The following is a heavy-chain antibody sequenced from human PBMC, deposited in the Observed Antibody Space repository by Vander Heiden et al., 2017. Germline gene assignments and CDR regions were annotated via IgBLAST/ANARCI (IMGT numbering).Heavy chain of an antibody. CDR3: ARDQYYGGNSQFFDY. J-gene: IGHJ4*02. CDR2: INPSGGST. D-gene: IGHD2-21*02. V-gene: IGHV1-46*01. CDR1: GYTLTNYY. Sequence: QVQLVQSGAEVKKPGASVKVSCMASGYTLTNYYMHWVRHAPGQRLEWRGVINPSGGSTTYAQKFQGRVTMTRDTSTSTVYMELSSLRSEDTAVYYCARDQYYGGNSQFFDYWGQGTLVTVSS.